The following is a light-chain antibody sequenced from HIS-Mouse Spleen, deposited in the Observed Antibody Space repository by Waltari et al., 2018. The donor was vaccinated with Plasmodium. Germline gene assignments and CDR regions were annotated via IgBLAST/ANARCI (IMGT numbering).Light chain of an antibody. J-gene: IGLJ3*02. V-gene: IGLV3-10*01. CDR2: EDS. CDR3: YTTDSSGNHRV. Sequence: SYELPQPPSASVSPGQTARITTSGAALRKNNAHWYQQKSGQAPVLVIYEDSKRPSGTPEIFSGSSSGTMATLTISGAQVEDEADYYCYTTDSSGNHRVFGGGTKLTVL. CDR1: ALRKNN.